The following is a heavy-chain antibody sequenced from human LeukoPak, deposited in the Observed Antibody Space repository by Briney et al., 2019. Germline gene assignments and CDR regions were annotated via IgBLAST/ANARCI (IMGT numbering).Heavy chain of an antibody. D-gene: IGHD4-23*01. CDR2: IYWWSSGT. Sequence: GRSLRLFCVVSGFNSEDHAMQWVGQAAGKSLEWVSGIYWWSSGTGFADSVKGRFNDSRGSAKDSLYLQVKRLEPWDQAGFYWSTDRTGHPDSVKPRFPISRDSPKNSLYLQMNSLRPEDTALYYCARGGAARLHFQNWGQGTPVTVSS. V-gene: IGHV3-9*02. CDR1: GFNSEDHA. CDR3: STDRTGHPDSVKPRFPISRDSPKNSLYLQMNSLRPEDTALYYCARGGAARLHFQN. J-gene: IGHJ1*01.